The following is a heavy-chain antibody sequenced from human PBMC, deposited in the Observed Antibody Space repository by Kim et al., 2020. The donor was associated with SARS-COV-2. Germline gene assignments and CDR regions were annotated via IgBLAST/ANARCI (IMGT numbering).Heavy chain of an antibody. CDR2: IYYSGST. CDR3: VRGNDAFDI. CDR1: GGSISSYY. D-gene: IGHD1-1*01. V-gene: IGHV4-59*01. J-gene: IGHJ3*02. Sequence: SETLSLTCTVSGGSISSYYWSWIRQPPGKGLEWIGYIYYSGSTNYNPSLKSRVTISVDTSKNQFSLKLSSVTATDTAVYYCVRGNDAFDIWGQGTMVTVSS.